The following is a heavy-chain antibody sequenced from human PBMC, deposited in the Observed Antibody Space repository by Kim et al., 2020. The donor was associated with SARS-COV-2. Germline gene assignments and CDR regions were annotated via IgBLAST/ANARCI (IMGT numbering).Heavy chain of an antibody. D-gene: IGHD1-1*01. CDR1: GFTFSSFA. V-gene: IGHV3-23*01. CDR2: ISISGGTT. J-gene: IGHJ4*02. CDR3: TKRGLATSYYYFDY. Sequence: GGSLRLSCAASGFTFSSFAMSWVRQTPGKGLEWVSHISISGGTTYYADSVKGRFTISRDNSKNTLCLQMSSLRAEDTAIYYCTKRGLATSYYYFDYWGQG.